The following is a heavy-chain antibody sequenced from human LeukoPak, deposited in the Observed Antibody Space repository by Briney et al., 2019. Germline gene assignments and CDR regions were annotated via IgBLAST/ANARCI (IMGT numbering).Heavy chain of an antibody. J-gene: IGHJ4*02. V-gene: IGHV3-23*01. Sequence: GGSLRLSCAASGFTFNNYAMSWVRQAPGKGLEWVSAISGSDAGTYYADSVKGRFTISRDNSKNTLYLQMNSLKTEDTAVYYCTTDSVGATSGDYWGQGTLVTVSS. CDR2: ISGSDAGT. CDR1: GFTFNNYA. CDR3: TTDSVGATSGDY. D-gene: IGHD1-26*01.